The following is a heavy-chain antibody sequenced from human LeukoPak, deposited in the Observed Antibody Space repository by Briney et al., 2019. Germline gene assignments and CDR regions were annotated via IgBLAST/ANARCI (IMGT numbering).Heavy chain of an antibody. CDR3: ARAGLSRITMVRGVISCWFDP. CDR1: GYTFTGYY. D-gene: IGHD3-10*01. CDR2: INPSGGST. J-gene: IGHJ5*02. V-gene: IGHV1-46*01. Sequence: ASVKVSCKASGYTFTGYYMHWVRQAPGQGLEWMGIINPSGGSTSYAQKFQGRVTMTRDTSTSTVYMELSSLRSEDTAVYYCARAGLSRITMVRGVISCWFDPWGQGTLVTVSS.